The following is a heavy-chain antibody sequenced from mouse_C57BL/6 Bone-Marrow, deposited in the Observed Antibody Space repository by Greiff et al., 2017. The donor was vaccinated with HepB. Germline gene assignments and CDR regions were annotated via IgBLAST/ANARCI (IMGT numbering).Heavy chain of an antibody. V-gene: IGHV5-16*01. CDR2: INYDGSST. D-gene: IGHD2-3*01. CDR1: GFTFSDYY. CDR3: AREMGVSYYFDY. Sequence: EVQLQESEGGLVQPGSSMKLSCTASGFTFSDYYMAWVRQVPEKGLEWVANINYDGSSTYYLDSLKSRFIISRDNAENILYLQMSSLKSEDTATYYCAREMGVSYYFDYWGQGTTLTVSS. J-gene: IGHJ2*01.